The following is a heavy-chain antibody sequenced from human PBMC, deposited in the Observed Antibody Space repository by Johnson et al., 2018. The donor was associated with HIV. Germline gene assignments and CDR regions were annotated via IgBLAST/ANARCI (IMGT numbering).Heavy chain of an antibody. V-gene: IGHV3-30*19. J-gene: IGHJ3*02. D-gene: IGHD2-15*01. CDR2: MSFDETNS. CDR1: GFTFSRYG. Sequence: VQLVESGGGVVQPGRSLRLSCAASGFTFSRYGMHWVRQAPGKGLQWVAVMSFDETNSYDSDSVAVKGRFTISRDNAKNSLDLQMNSLKLEDTAVYYCTTDHCSGDSCCRGGSCYNAFDIWGQGTMVTVSS. CDR3: TTDHCSGDSCCRGGSCYNAFDI.